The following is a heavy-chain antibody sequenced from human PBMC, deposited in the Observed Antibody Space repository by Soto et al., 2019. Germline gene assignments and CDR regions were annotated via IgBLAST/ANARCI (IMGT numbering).Heavy chain of an antibody. J-gene: IGHJ4*02. CDR2: INTDGSVT. CDR3: ARQTGLGATNY. CDR1: GFTFNNFW. Sequence: LRLSCAGSGFTFNNFWMHWVRQAPGKGLVWVARINTDGSVTSHADSVKGRFTISRDNAKSTLYLQMNSLRAEDPARYYCARQTGLGATNYWGRGTLVTVSS. V-gene: IGHV3-74*01. D-gene: IGHD1-26*01.